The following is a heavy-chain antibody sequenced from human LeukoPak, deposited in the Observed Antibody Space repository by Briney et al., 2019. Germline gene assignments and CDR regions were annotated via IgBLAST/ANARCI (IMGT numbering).Heavy chain of an antibody. J-gene: IGHJ2*01. V-gene: IGHV5-51*01. Sequence: PRESLKTSCKGSGYMFNTYWIACVRQIPGQCLEWMGIVYPADSDPRYRPSFQGQVNISADKSISTAYLQWNSLKASDTAMYYCARVHDSSGYYWYFDLWGRGTLVTVSS. CDR1: GYMFNTYW. D-gene: IGHD3-22*01. CDR2: VYPADSDP. CDR3: ARVHDSSGYYWYFDL.